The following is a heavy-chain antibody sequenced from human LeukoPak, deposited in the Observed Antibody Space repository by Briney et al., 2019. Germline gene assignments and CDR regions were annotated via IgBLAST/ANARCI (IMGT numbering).Heavy chain of an antibody. D-gene: IGHD6-6*01. V-gene: IGHV4-59*01. Sequence: SETLSLTCTVSGGSISSYYWSWIRQPPGKGLEWIGYIYYSGSTNYNPSLKSRVTIPVDTSKNQFSLKLSSVTAADTAVYYCAREGIAARSRPNYFDYWGQGTLVTVSS. CDR3: AREGIAARSRPNYFDY. CDR1: GGSISSYY. J-gene: IGHJ4*02. CDR2: IYYSGST.